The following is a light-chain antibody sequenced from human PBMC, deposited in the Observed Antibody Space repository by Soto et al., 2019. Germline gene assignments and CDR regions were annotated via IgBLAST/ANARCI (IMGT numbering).Light chain of an antibody. Sequence: QSVLTQPRSASGTPGQRVTISCSGSNSNIGSNTVNWYQQLPGTAPKLLIYSNNQRPSGVPDRFSGSKSGTSASLAISGLQSEDEAAYYCAAWDDSLNGPVFGGGTKLTVL. CDR2: SNN. J-gene: IGLJ2*01. CDR3: AAWDDSLNGPV. V-gene: IGLV1-44*01. CDR1: NSNIGSNT.